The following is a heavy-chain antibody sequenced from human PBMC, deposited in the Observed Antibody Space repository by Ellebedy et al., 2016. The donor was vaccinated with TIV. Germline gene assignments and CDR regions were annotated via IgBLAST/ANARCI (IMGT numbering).Heavy chain of an antibody. Sequence: SETLSLTCAVYGGSFSGYYWSWIRQPPGKGLEWIEEINHSGSTNYNPSLKSRVTISVDTSKNQSSLKLSPVTAADTAVYYCARYDQNYYYGMDVWGQGTTVTVSS. J-gene: IGHJ6*02. CDR2: INHSGST. D-gene: IGHD3-16*01. V-gene: IGHV4-34*01. CDR1: GGSFSGYY. CDR3: ARYDQNYYYGMDV.